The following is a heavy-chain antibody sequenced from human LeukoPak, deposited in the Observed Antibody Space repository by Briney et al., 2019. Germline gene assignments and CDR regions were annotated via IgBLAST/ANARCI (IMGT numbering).Heavy chain of an antibody. CDR3: ARALRLNWFDP. Sequence: GGSLRLSCAASGFTFSSYSMNWVRQAPGKGLEWVSYISSSSSTIYYADSVKGRFTISRDNAKNSLYLQMNSLRAEDTAVYYCARALRLNWFDPWGQGTLVTVSS. J-gene: IGHJ5*02. V-gene: IGHV3-48*01. CDR1: GFTFSSYS. CDR2: ISSSSSTI. D-gene: IGHD5-12*01.